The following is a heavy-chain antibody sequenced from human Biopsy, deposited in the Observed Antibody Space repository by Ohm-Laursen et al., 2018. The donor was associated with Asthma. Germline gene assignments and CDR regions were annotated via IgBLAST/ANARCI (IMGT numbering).Heavy chain of an antibody. D-gene: IGHD3-22*01. CDR2: ISWNSGNI. J-gene: IGHJ4*01. V-gene: IGHV3-9*01. CDR1: GFSFDDCA. CDR3: AKSADYYDSTDYLDF. Sequence: SLRLSCAASGFSFDDCAMHWVRQAPGKGLEWVSSISWNSGNIDYAVSVKGRFTSSRDNAKNSLYLQMQSLRPEDTAFYYCAKSADYYDSTDYLDFWGRGTLVTVSS.